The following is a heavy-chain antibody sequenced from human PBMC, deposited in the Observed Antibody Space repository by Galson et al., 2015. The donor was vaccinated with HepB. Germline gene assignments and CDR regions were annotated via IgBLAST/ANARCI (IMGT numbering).Heavy chain of an antibody. J-gene: IGHJ4*02. V-gene: IGHV3-30-3*01. CDR3: ARDFKWNYDH. CDR1: GFSFSTNN. CDR2: ISPDGNTA. Sequence: SLRLSCAASGFSFSTNNMHWVRQAPVKGLEWLAIISPDGNTAFYADSVEGRFTLSRDNSKSTLFLQVDSLRPEDTAVYYCARDFKWNYDHWGQGTLVTVSS. D-gene: IGHD1-1*01.